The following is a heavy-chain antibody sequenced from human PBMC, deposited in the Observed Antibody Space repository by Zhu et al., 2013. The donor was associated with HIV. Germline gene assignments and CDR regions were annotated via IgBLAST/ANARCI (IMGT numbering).Heavy chain of an antibody. CDR2: IIPIFGTA. CDR1: GGTFSSYA. CDR3: ARVVAVAIFGVVTPEAAFDI. D-gene: IGHD3-3*01. J-gene: IGHJ3*02. Sequence: QVQLVQSGAEVKKPGSSVKVSCKASGGTFSSYAISWVRQAPGQGLEWMGGIIPIFGTANYAQKFQGRVTITADGSTSTAYMELSSLRSEDTAVYYCARVVAVAIFGVVTPEAAFDIWAKGQWSPSLQ. V-gene: IGHV1-69*01.